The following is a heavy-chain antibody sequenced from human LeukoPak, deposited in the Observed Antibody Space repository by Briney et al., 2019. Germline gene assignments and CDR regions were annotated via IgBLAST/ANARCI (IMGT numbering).Heavy chain of an antibody. V-gene: IGHV4-39*01. Sequence: SETLSLTCTVSGGSLSSSSYYWGWIRQPPGKGLEWIGSIYYSGSPYYNPSLKSRVTISVDTSKNQFSLKLSSVTAADTAMYYCAGQAINFDFWSASGWFDPWGQGSLVTVSS. CDR3: AGQAINFDFWSASGWFDP. D-gene: IGHD3-3*01. CDR2: IYYSGSP. J-gene: IGHJ5*02. CDR1: GGSLSSSSYY.